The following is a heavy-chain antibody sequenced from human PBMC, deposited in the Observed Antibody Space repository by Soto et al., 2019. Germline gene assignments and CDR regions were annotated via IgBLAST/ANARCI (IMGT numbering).Heavy chain of an antibody. J-gene: IGHJ6*02. V-gene: IGHV1-69*13. D-gene: IGHD1-26*01. CDR1: GGTFSGYA. Sequence: SVKVSCKASGGTFSGYAISWVRQAPGQGLEWMGGIIPIFGTANYAQKFQGRVTITADESTSTAYMELSSLRSEDTAVYYCASHSGSYYYYYGMDVWGQGTTVTVSS. CDR2: IIPIFGTA. CDR3: ASHSGSYYYYYGMDV.